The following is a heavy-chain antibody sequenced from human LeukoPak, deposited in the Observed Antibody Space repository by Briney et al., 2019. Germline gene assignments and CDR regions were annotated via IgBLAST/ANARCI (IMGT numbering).Heavy chain of an antibody. CDR1: GGSISSYY. CDR2: IYYSGST. CDR3: ASTTATIGWFDP. Sequence: PSETLSLTCTVSGGSISSYYWSWIRQPPGKGLEWIGYIYYSGSTNYNPSLKSRVTISVDTSKNQFSLKLSSVTAADTDVYYCASTTATIGWFDPWGQGTLVTVSS. V-gene: IGHV4-59*01. D-gene: IGHD4-17*01. J-gene: IGHJ5*02.